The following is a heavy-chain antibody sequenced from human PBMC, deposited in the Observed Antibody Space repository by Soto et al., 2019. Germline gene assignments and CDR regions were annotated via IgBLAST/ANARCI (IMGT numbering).Heavy chain of an antibody. J-gene: IGHJ6*01. CDR2: IIPILGVA. Sequence: ASVKVSCKASGGTFSSYAISWVRQAPGQGLEGMGGIIPILGVANYAQKFQCRVTITADKSTSTAYMELSSLRSEDTAVYYCARDIEYYYGSGSYYYYYYYGMVVWGQGTTVTVSA. V-gene: IGHV1-69*10. D-gene: IGHD3-10*01. CDR1: GGTFSSYA. CDR3: ARDIEYYYGSGSYYYYYYYGMVV.